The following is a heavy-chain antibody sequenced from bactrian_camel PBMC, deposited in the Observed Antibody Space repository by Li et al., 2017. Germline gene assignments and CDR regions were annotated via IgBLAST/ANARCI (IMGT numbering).Heavy chain of an antibody. J-gene: IGHJ4*01. CDR3: AASWNEGCRSTMNVERDYVY. CDR2: IALDGRT. D-gene: IGHD4*01. V-gene: IGHV3S53*01. Sequence: HVQLVESGGGSVQAGGALRLTCAASASIYGGRCMGWFRQAPGKERERVASIALDGRTTYADSVKGRFTISQDAGKSTLYLQMNSLKPEDTAVYYCAASWNEGCRSTMNVERDYVYRGQGTQVTVS. CDR1: ASIYGGRC.